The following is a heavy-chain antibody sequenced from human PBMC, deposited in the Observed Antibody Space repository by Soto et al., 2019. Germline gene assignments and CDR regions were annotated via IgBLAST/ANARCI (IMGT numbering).Heavy chain of an antibody. J-gene: IGHJ4*02. CDR1: GYTFTSYA. CDR2: TNAGNGNT. Sequence: QVQLVQSGAEEKKPGASVKVSCKASGYTFTSYAMHWVRQAPGKRLEWMGWTNAGNGNTKYSQKLQGRVTITRDTSAITAYMELISLRSEDTAVYSCARSIVVVTALDYWGQGTLGTVSS. V-gene: IGHV1-3*05. CDR3: ARSIVVVTALDY. D-gene: IGHD2-21*02.